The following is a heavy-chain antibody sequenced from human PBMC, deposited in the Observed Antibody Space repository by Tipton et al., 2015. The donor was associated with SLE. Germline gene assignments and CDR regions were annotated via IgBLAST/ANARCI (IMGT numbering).Heavy chain of an antibody. CDR2: IYYSGST. CDR3: ARDQKWMGY. V-gene: IGHV4-59*11. J-gene: IGHJ4*02. Sequence: TLSLTCTVSGGSISSHYWSWIRQPPGKGLEWIGYIYYSGSTNYNPSLKSRVTISVDTSKNQFSLKLSSVTAADTAVYYCARDQKWMGYWGQGTLVTVSS. CDR1: GGSISSHY. D-gene: IGHD6-19*01.